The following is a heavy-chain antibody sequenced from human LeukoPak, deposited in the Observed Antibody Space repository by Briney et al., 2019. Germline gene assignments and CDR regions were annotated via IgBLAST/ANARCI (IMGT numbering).Heavy chain of an antibody. D-gene: IGHD3-10*01. CDR2: IYYSGST. CDR3: AREIYSGWFGEVE. J-gene: IGHJ4*02. CDR1: GGSISSGDYY. V-gene: IGHV4-30-4*01. Sequence: PSQTLSLTCTVSGGSISSGDYYWSWIRQPPGKGLVWIGYIYYSGSTYYNPSLKSRVTISVDTSKNQFSLKLNSVTAADTAVYYCAREIYSGWFGEVEWGQGTLVTVSS.